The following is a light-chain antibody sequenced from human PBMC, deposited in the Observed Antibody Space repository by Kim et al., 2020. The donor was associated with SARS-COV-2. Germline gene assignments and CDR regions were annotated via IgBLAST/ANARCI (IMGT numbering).Light chain of an antibody. J-gene: IGLJ3*02. Sequence: GVTISCAGNSSNLGAGYNVHWYQKLPGAAPKLLIYGDDNRPSGVPDRFSGSKSGTSASLAITWLRAEDEGDYYCQSYDISLSGLVFGGGTKVTVL. CDR1: SSNLGAGYN. V-gene: IGLV1-40*01. CDR3: QSYDISLSGLV. CDR2: GDD.